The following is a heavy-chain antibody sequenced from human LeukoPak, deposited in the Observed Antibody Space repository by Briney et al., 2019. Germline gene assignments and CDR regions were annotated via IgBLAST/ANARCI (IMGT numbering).Heavy chain of an antibody. V-gene: IGHV1-69*05. CDR3: ARGVLFGVVIISHFDY. CDR2: IIPIFGTA. D-gene: IGHD3-3*01. CDR1: RGTFSSYA. Sequence: SVKVSCKASRGTFSSYAISWVRQAPGQGLEWMGGIIPIFGTANYAQKFQGRVTITTDESTSTAYMELSSLRSEDTAVYYCARGVLFGVVIISHFDYWGQGTLVTVSS. J-gene: IGHJ4*02.